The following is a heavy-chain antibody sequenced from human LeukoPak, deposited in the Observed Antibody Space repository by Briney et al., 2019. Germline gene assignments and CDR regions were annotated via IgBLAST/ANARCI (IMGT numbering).Heavy chain of an antibody. CDR2: IYGNDDK. D-gene: IGHD4-17*01. V-gene: IGHV2-5*01. CDR1: GFSLSTTGVG. Sequence: SGTTLVKPTQTLTLTCTFSGFSLSTTGVGVGWIRQPPGKALEWLAVIYGNDDKRYSPSLRSRLTITKDTSKNQVVLTLTNMDPVDTATYYCAHRRKAVGENWFDPWGPGTLVTVSS. CDR3: AHRRKAVGENWFDP. J-gene: IGHJ5*02.